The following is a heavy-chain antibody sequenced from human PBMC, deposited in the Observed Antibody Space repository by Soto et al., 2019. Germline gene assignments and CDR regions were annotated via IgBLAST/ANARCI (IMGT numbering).Heavy chain of an antibody. Sequence: SETLSLTCAVSGGSISSSNWWSWVRQPPGKGLEWIGEIYHSGSTNYNPSLKSRVTISVDKSKNQFSLKLSSVTAADTAVYYCAREGRRYDILTGYVYGMDVWGQGTTVTVSS. J-gene: IGHJ6*02. CDR2: IYHSGST. CDR1: GGSISSSNW. V-gene: IGHV4-4*02. CDR3: AREGRRYDILTGYVYGMDV. D-gene: IGHD3-9*01.